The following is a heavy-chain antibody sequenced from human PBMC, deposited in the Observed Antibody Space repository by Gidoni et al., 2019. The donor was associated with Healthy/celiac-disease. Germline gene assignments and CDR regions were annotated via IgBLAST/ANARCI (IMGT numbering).Heavy chain of an antibody. Sequence: EVQLLESGGCLVQPGGSLRLSCAASGFTFSSYALGWVRQAPGKGLGWVSAISGSGGSTYYADSVKGRFTISRDNSKNTLYLQMNSLRAEDTALYYCAKFDSSSWHSPFDYWGQGTLVTVSS. J-gene: IGHJ4*02. CDR1: GFTFSSYA. CDR3: AKFDSSSWHSPFDY. V-gene: IGHV3-23*01. CDR2: ISGSGGST. D-gene: IGHD6-13*01.